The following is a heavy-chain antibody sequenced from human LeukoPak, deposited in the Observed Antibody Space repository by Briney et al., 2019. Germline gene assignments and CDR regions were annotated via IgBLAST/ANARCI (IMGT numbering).Heavy chain of an antibody. CDR3: ARGAYCGGDCYSHYFDY. CDR2: IYSGGST. D-gene: IGHD2-21*02. Sequence: GGSLRLSCAASGFTVSSNYMSWVRQAPGKGLEWVSVIYSGGSTYYADSVKGRFTISRDNSKNTLYLQMNSLRAEDTAVYYCARGAYCGGDCYSHYFDYWGLGTLVTVSS. V-gene: IGHV3-53*01. CDR1: GFTVSSNY. J-gene: IGHJ4*02.